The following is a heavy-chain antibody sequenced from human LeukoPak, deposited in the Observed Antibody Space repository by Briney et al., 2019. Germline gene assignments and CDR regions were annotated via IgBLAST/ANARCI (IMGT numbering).Heavy chain of an antibody. D-gene: IGHD6-13*01. CDR1: GFTVSSNY. J-gene: IGHJ5*02. Sequence: PGGSLRLSCAVSGFTVSSNYMSWVRQAPGKGLEWVSVIYSGGSTYYADSVKGRFTISRDNSKNTLYLQMNSLRAEDTAVYYCARAHPGYSSSLGWFDPWGQGTLVTVSS. V-gene: IGHV3-53*01. CDR2: IYSGGST. CDR3: ARAHPGYSSSLGWFDP.